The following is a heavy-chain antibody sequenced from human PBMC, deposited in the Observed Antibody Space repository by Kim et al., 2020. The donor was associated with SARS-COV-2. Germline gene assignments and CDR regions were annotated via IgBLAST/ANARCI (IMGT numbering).Heavy chain of an antibody. Sequence: EGSLRLSCAASGFTFSSYAMHWVRQAPGKGLEWVAVISYDGSNKYYVDSVKGRFTISRDNSKNTLYLQMNSLRAEDTAVYYCARWAHDSMEAFDIWGQGTMVTVSS. CDR3: ARWAHDSMEAFDI. D-gene: IGHD3-22*01. CDR1: GFTFSSYA. J-gene: IGHJ3*02. V-gene: IGHV3-30*04. CDR2: ISYDGSNK.